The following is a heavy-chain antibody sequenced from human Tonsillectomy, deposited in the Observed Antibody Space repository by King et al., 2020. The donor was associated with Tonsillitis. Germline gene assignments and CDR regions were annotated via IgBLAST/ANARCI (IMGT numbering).Heavy chain of an antibody. D-gene: IGHD1-26*01. J-gene: IGHJ3*02. CDR1: GFSLSTSGVA. CDR3: AHRHPVEYNWSYGSFDI. V-gene: IGHV2-5*01. CDR2: IYWNDDI. Sequence: QLTLKESGPTLVKPTQTLTLTCSFSGFSLSTSGVAVGWIRQPPGKALEWLALIYWNDDILYSPSLKSRLTVTKDTSKNHVVLTLTNMDPVDTATYYCAHRHPVEYNWSYGSFDIWGQGTMVTVSS.